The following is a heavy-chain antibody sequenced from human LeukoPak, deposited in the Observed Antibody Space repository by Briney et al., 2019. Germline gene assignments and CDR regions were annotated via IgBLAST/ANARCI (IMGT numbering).Heavy chain of an antibody. J-gene: IGHJ4*02. CDR3: ARENLLGCSGGSCYYFDY. V-gene: IGHV4-31*03. Sequence: SETLSLTCTVSGGSISSGDYYWSWIRQHPGEGLEWIGYIFYSGSTHFNPSLKSRVTMSVDTSKNQFSLNLNSMTAADTAVYYCARENLLGCSGGSCYYFDYWGRGTLVAVSS. CDR1: GGSISSGDYY. CDR2: IFYSGST. D-gene: IGHD2-15*01.